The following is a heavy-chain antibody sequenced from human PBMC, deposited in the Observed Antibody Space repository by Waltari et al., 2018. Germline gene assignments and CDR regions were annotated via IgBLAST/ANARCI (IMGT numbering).Heavy chain of an antibody. D-gene: IGHD2-21*02. CDR3: VRDYIFCGGDCYPE. CDR2: IYYSGST. V-gene: IGHV4-61*01. Sequence: QVQLQESGPGLVKPSETLSLTCTVSGASVSSSPSYWSWIRQPPGKGLEWIGYIYYSGSTNYNPSLKSRVTISIDTSKNQFSLKMNSLTAADTAVYYCVRDYIFCGGDCYPEWGQGTLVTVSS. J-gene: IGHJ4*02. CDR1: GASVSSSPSY.